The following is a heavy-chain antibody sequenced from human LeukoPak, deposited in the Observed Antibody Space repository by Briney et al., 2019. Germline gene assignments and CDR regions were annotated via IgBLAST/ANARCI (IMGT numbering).Heavy chain of an antibody. Sequence: GGSLRLSCAASGFTFRGYWMSWVRQAPGKGLEWVANIKDDGSEKNYVDSVKGRFTISRDNAKNSLSLQVNSLRDDDTAVYYCARDIPGAASAFDVWGQGTMVTVSS. V-gene: IGHV3-7*01. CDR3: ARDIPGAASAFDV. J-gene: IGHJ3*01. CDR2: IKDDGSEK. CDR1: GFTFRGYW. D-gene: IGHD2-2*01.